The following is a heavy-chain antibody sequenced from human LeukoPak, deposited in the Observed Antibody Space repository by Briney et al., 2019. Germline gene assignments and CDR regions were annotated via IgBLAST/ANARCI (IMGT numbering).Heavy chain of an antibody. CDR1: GGSFSGYY. J-gene: IGHJ4*02. Sequence: PSETLSLTCAVYGGSFSGYYWSWIRQPPGKGLEWIGEINHSGSTNYNPSLKSRVTISVDRSKNQFSLKLSSVTAADTAVYYCARATRFDYGDYGGSYFDYWGQGTLVTVSS. CDR3: ARATRFDYGDYGGSYFDY. CDR2: INHSGST. V-gene: IGHV4-34*01. D-gene: IGHD4-17*01.